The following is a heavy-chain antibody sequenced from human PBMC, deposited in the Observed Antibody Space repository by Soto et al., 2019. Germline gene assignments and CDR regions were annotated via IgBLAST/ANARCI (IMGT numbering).Heavy chain of an antibody. Sequence: PSETLSLTCTVSGGSISSGTYYWGWIRQPPGKGLEGIASVYYSGTTYYNPSLKSRVTISVDTSKNQFSLQLNSATAADTAVYYCARTGCSSTSCRYYYYMDVWGKGTTVTVS. V-gene: IGHV4-39*01. J-gene: IGHJ6*03. CDR3: ARTGCSSTSCRYYYYMDV. CDR2: VYYSGTT. CDR1: GGSISSGTYY. D-gene: IGHD2-2*01.